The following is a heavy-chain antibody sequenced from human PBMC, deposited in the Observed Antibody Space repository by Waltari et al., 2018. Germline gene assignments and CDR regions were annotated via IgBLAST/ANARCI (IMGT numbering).Heavy chain of an antibody. V-gene: IGHV4-39*07. CDR3: ARVVQWPNRGYFDY. Sequence: QLQLQESGPGLVKPSETLSLTCTVSGGSISSSSYYRVWIRQPPGKGLEWIGSIYYSGSTYYNPSLKSRVTISVDTSKNQFSLKLSSVTAADTAVYYCARVVQWPNRGYFDYWGQGTLVTVSS. J-gene: IGHJ4*02. CDR2: IYYSGST. D-gene: IGHD1-26*01. CDR1: GGSISSSSYY.